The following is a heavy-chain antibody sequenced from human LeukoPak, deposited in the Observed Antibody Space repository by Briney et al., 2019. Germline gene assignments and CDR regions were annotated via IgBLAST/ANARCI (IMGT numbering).Heavy chain of an antibody. CDR1: GASVSTTAYF. J-gene: IGHJ3*01. CDR2: IYASGNT. Sequence: SETLSLTCSVSGASVSTTAYFWNWIRQPAGEGLEWIGRIYASGNTHYNPSLKSRVTMSLDTSKNQLSLTMNSVTAADSAVYFCASYREAYDLYPHGLDVWGRGTVVTVSS. D-gene: IGHD5-24*01. V-gene: IGHV4-61*02. CDR3: ASYREAYDLYPHGLDV.